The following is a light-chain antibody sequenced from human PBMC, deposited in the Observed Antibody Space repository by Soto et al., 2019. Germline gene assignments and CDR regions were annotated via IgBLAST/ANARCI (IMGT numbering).Light chain of an antibody. V-gene: IGKV1-39*01. CDR3: HQSYSAPWT. J-gene: IGKJ1*01. Sequence: DIQVTQSPSSLSASVGDRVTITCQASQSISSYLNWYRQKPGRAPNLLIYAASKLQSGVPSRFSGSGSGTDFTLTISSLQPGDFAIYYCHQSYSAPWTFGQGTKVEIK. CDR2: AAS. CDR1: QSISSY.